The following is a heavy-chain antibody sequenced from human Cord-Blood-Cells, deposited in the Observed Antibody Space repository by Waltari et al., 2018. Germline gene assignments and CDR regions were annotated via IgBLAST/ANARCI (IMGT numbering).Heavy chain of an antibody. D-gene: IGHD1-7*01. V-gene: IGHV4-31*03. CDR3: ASLELRRYYYYGMDV. CDR2: IYYRGST. CDR1: GGSISSGGYY. Sequence: QVQLQESGPGLVKPSQTLSLTCTVSGGSISSGGYYWSWIRQHPGKGLEWIGYIYYRGSTYYNPSLKSRVTISGYTSKNQFSLKLSSVTAADTAVYYCASLELRRYYYYGMDVWGQGTTVTVSS. J-gene: IGHJ6*02.